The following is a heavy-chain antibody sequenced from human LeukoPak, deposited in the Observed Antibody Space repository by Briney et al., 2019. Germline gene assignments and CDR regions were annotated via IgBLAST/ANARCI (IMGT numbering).Heavy chain of an antibody. CDR2: ICSGGST. D-gene: IGHD2-21*01. CDR1: GFTVSSNY. V-gene: IGHV3-53*01. Sequence: GGSLRLSCAASGFTVSSNYMSWVRQAPGKGLEWVSVICSGGSTYYADSVKGRFTISRDNSKNTLYLQMNSLRVEDTAVYYCARVSFRYYFDYWGQGTLVTVSS. CDR3: ARVSFRYYFDY. J-gene: IGHJ4*02.